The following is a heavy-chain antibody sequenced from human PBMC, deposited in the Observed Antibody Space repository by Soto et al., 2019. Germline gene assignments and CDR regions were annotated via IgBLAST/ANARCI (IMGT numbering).Heavy chain of an antibody. D-gene: IGHD6-19*01. Sequence: PGGSLRLSCAASGFTFSSHAMSWVRQAPGKGLEWVSAISGSGGSTYYADSVKGRFTISRDNSKNTLYLQMNSLRAEDTAVYYCAKDLSGWYYSWFDPWGQGTLVTVSS. J-gene: IGHJ5*02. V-gene: IGHV3-23*01. CDR2: ISGSGGST. CDR3: AKDLSGWYYSWFDP. CDR1: GFTFSSHA.